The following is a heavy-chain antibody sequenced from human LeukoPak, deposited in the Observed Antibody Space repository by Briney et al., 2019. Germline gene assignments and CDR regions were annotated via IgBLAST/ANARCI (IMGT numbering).Heavy chain of an antibody. Sequence: SETLSLTCAVSGYSISSGYYWGWIRQPPGKGLGWIGSIYHSGSTYYNPSLKSRVTISVDTSKNQFSLKLSSVTAADTAVYYCARHMIAAAGTLFDYWGQGTLVTVSS. CDR1: GYSISSGYY. CDR3: ARHMIAAAGTLFDY. V-gene: IGHV4-38-2*01. J-gene: IGHJ4*02. D-gene: IGHD6-13*01. CDR2: IYHSGST.